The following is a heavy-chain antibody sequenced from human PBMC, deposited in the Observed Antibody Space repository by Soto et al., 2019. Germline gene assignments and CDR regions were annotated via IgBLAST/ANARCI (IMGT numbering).Heavy chain of an antibody. V-gene: IGHV3-72*01. CDR1: GFSLSDLF. J-gene: IGHJ4*02. D-gene: IGHD3-10*01. CDR2: TKDKAYSYTT. Sequence: EVQLVESGGDLVQPGGSLRLSCAASGFSLSDLFIDWVRQAPGKGLEWVGRTKDKAYSYTTEYAASMKGRFTISRDESRNSLYLQMSSLKTVDTAVYYCASIRGVFGYWGQGTLVTVSS. CDR3: ASIRGVFGY.